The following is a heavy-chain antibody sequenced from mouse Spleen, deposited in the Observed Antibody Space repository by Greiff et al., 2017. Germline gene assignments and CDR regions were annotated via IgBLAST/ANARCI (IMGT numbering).Heavy chain of an antibody. D-gene: IGHD1-1*01. Sequence: VQLQQPGAELVRPGSSVKLSCKASGYTFTSYWMHWVKQRPIQGLEWIGNIDPSDSETHYNQKFKDKATLTVDKSSSTAYMQLSSLTSEDSAVYYCARSLITTVVAHFDYWGQGTTLTVSS. V-gene: IGHV1-52*01. CDR1: GYTFTSYW. CDR3: ARSLITTVVAHFDY. J-gene: IGHJ2*01. CDR2: IDPSDSET.